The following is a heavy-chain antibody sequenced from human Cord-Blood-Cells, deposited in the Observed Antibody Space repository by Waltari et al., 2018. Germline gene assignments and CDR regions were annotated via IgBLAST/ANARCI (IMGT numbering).Heavy chain of an antibody. CDR2: ISWNSGSI. Sequence: EVQLVESGGGLVQPGRSLRLSCAASGFTFDAYAMHWVRQAPGKGLEWVSGISWNSGSIGYADSVKGRFTISRDNAKNSLYLQMNSLRAEDTALYYCAKDRPAAHYYYYGMDVWGQGTTVTVSS. CDR1: GFTFDAYA. J-gene: IGHJ6*02. CDR3: AKDRPAAHYYYYGMDV. D-gene: IGHD6-13*01. V-gene: IGHV3-9*01.